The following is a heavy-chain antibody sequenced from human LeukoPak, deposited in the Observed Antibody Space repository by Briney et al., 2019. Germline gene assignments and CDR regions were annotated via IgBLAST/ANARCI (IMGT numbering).Heavy chain of an antibody. Sequence: SETLSLTCTVSGGSISSSSYYWGWIRQPPGKGLEWIGSIYYGGSTYYNPSLKSRVTISVDTSKNQFSLKLSSVTAADTAVYYCARSHYYDSSGYYYIWGQGTLVTVSS. V-gene: IGHV4-39*01. CDR3: ARSHYYDSSGYYYI. CDR2: IYYGGST. J-gene: IGHJ4*02. D-gene: IGHD3-22*01. CDR1: GGSISSSSYY.